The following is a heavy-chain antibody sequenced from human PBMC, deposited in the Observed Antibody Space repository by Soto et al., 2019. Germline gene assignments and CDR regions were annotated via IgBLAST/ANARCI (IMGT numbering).Heavy chain of an antibody. D-gene: IGHD5-18*01. V-gene: IGHV4-61*01. CDR1: GGSVSSGSYY. Sequence: SETLSLTCTFSGGSVSSGSYYLSWIRQPPGKGLEWIGYIYYSGSTNYNPSLKSRVTISVDTSKNQFSLKLSSVTAADTAVYYCARPLYSYGPMDVWGQGTTVTVSS. J-gene: IGHJ6*02. CDR2: IYYSGST. CDR3: ARPLYSYGPMDV.